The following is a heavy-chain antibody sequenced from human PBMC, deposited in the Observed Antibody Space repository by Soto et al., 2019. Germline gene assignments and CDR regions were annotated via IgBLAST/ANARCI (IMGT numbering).Heavy chain of an antibody. CDR3: ARGGRDPYKLFDP. CDR2: IKQDGSER. D-gene: IGHD3-16*01. J-gene: IGHJ5*02. V-gene: IGHV3-7*01. CDR1: GLTFENFW. Sequence: EVQLVESGGGLVQPGGSLRISCVVSGLTFENFWMSWVRQARGKGLEWVANIKQDGSERYYLDSVRGRFTISRDNAENSLSLQMNSLRVDDKAVYYCARGGRDPYKLFDPWGQGTLVIVSS.